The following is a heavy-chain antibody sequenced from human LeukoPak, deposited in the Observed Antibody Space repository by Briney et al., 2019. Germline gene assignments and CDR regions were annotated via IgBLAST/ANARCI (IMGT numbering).Heavy chain of an antibody. V-gene: IGHV4-59*08. J-gene: IGHJ4*02. D-gene: IGHD4-17*01. CDR1: GGSISSYY. Sequence: SSETLSLTCTVSGGSISSYYWSWIRQPPGKGLEWIGYIHYSGSTNYNPSLKSRVTMSVDTSKNQFSLKLSSVTAADTAAYYCARHQDYGDYALDYWGQGTLVTVSS. CDR3: ARHQDYGDYALDY. CDR2: IHYSGST.